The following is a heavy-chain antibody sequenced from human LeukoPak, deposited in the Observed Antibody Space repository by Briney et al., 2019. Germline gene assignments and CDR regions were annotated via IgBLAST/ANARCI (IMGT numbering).Heavy chain of an antibody. Sequence: GRSLRLSCTASGFTFGDYAMSWFRQAPGKGLEGVGFIRSKAYGGTTEYAASVKGRFTISRDDSKSIAYLQMNSLKTEDTAVYYCTRSCSSTSWGYDYWGQGTLVTVSS. CDR1: GFTFGDYA. V-gene: IGHV3-49*03. D-gene: IGHD2-2*01. J-gene: IGHJ4*02. CDR3: TRSCSSTSWGYDY. CDR2: IRSKAYGGTT.